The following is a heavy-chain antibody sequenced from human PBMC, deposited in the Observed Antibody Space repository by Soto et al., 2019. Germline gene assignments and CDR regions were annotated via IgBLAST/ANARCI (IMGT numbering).Heavy chain of an antibody. D-gene: IGHD3-3*01. J-gene: IGHJ6*02. V-gene: IGHV4-59*01. CDR3: ARLTSGLYYDFWSGYGYYGMDA. Sequence: SETLSLTCTVSGGSISSYYWSWIRQPPGKRLEWIGYIYYSGSTNYNPSLKSRVTISVDTSKNQFSLKLSSVTAADTAVYYCARLTSGLYYDFWSGYGYYGMDAWGQGXTVTVYS. CDR2: IYYSGST. CDR1: GGSISSYY.